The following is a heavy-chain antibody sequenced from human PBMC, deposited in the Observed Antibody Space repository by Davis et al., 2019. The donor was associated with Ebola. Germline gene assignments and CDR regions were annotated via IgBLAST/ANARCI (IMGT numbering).Heavy chain of an antibody. CDR3: ARRGCEYSSERGYGMDV. D-gene: IGHD6-19*01. CDR2: INPSGGST. J-gene: IGHJ6*02. V-gene: IGHV1-46*01. CDR1: GYTFTSYY. Sequence: AASVKVSCKASGYTFTSYYMHWVRQAPGQGLEWMGIINPSGGSTSYAQKFQGRVTMTRDTSTSTVYMELSSLRSEDTAVDYCARRGCEYSSERGYGMDVWGQGTTVTVSS.